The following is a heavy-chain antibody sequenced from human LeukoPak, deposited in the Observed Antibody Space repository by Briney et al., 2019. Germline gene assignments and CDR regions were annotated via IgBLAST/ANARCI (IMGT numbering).Heavy chain of an antibody. Sequence: GRSLRLSRAASGFTFSSYGMHWVRQAPGKGLEWVAVISYDGSNKYYADSVKGRFTISRDNSKNTLYLQMNSLRAEDTAVYHCASGPHDSSYLDDWGQGTLVTVSS. CDR1: GFTFSSYG. CDR3: ASGPHDSSYLDD. V-gene: IGHV3-30*03. J-gene: IGHJ4*02. D-gene: IGHD3-22*01. CDR2: ISYDGSNK.